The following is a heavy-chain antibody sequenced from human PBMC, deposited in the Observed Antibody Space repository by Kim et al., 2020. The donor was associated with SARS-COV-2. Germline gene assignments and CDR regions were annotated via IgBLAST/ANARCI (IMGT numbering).Heavy chain of an antibody. CDR1: GFTFGDYA. CDR3: AKEVYSYGPHKYFDY. J-gene: IGHJ4*02. D-gene: IGHD5-18*01. CDR2: ISWNSGSI. V-gene: IGHV3-9*01. Sequence: GGSLRLSCAASGFTFGDYAMHWVRQAPGKGLEWVSGISWNSGSIGYADSVKGRFTISRDNAKNSLYLQMNSLRAEDTALYYCAKEVYSYGPHKYFDYWGQGTLVTVSS.